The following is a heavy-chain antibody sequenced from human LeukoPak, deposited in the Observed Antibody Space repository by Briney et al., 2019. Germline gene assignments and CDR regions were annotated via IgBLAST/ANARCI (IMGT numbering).Heavy chain of an antibody. V-gene: IGHV1-69*13. CDR2: IIPIFGTA. J-gene: IGHJ4*02. D-gene: IGHD2-2*01. CDR1: GGTFSSYA. CDR3: ARGTGCSSTSCYVLWGEYFDY. Sequence: ASVKVSRKASGGTFSSYAISWVRQAPGQGLEWMGGIIPIFGTANYAQKFQGRVTITADESTSTAYMELSSLRSEDTAVYYCARGTGCSSTSCYVLWGEYFDYWGQGTLVTVSS.